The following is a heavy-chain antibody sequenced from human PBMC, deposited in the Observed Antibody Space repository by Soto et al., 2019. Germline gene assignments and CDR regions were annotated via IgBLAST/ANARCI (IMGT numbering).Heavy chain of an antibody. Sequence: PSETLSLTCTVSGGSNSSGGYYWSWIRQHPGKGLEWIGYIYYSGSTYYNPSLKSRVTISVDTSKNQFSLKLSSVTAADTAVYYCARVHHSYDSSGSGGAFDIWGQGTMVTVSS. J-gene: IGHJ3*02. D-gene: IGHD3-22*01. CDR2: IYYSGST. V-gene: IGHV4-31*03. CDR3: ARVHHSYDSSGSGGAFDI. CDR1: GGSNSSGGYY.